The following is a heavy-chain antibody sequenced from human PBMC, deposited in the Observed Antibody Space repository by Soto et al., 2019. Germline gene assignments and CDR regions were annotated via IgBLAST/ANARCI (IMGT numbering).Heavy chain of an antibody. CDR3: ARGSSVAFDY. D-gene: IGHD2-21*01. CDR2: INPSGGST. Sequence: QVQLVQSGAEVKKPGASVKVSCKASGYTFTDDYLHWVRQAPGQGLEWMGFINPSGGSTTYLQKFQGRVTMTRDTATGTVYMDLSSLTSEDTAVYYCARGSSVAFDYWGQGTLVTVSS. CDR1: GYTFTDDY. V-gene: IGHV1-46*01. J-gene: IGHJ4*02.